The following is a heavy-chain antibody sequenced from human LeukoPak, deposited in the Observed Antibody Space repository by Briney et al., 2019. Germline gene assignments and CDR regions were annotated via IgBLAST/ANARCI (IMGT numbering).Heavy chain of an antibody. V-gene: IGHV4-34*01. D-gene: IGHD6-13*01. Sequence: SETLSLTCAVYVGSFSGYYWSWIRQPPGKGLEWIGEINHSGSTNYNPSLKSRVTISVDTSKNQFSLKLSSVTAADTAVYYCASRPYSSSWYTSKKNWFDPWGQGTLVTVSS. CDR3: ASRPYSSSWYTSKKNWFDP. J-gene: IGHJ5*02. CDR1: VGSFSGYY. CDR2: INHSGST.